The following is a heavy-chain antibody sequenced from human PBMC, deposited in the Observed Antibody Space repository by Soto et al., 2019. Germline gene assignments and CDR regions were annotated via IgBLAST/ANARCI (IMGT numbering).Heavy chain of an antibody. V-gene: IGHV1-69*02. CDR1: GGTFSSYP. CDR3: ARPTSTGTTFGYYFDY. J-gene: IGHJ4*02. Sequence: QVQLVQSGAEVKKPGSSVKVSCKASGGTFSSYPISWVRQAPGQGLEWMGRIIPILDITDYAQRLQGRVTITADKSTSTAYMELSSLSSDDTAVYYCARPTSTGTTFGYYFDYWGQGTLVTVSS. CDR2: IIPILDIT. D-gene: IGHD1-7*01.